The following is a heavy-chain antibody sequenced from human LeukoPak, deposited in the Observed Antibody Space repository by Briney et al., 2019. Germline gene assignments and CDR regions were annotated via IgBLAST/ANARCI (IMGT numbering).Heavy chain of an antibody. J-gene: IGHJ4*01. CDR1: GFSFNLFH. V-gene: IGHV3-21*06. CDR2: ITSSGTYI. CDR3: ARASGGWDLDY. Sequence: PGGSLRLSCAASGFSFNLFHMNWVRQAPGKGLEWVSSITSSGTYITYVDSVQGRFTISRDNAKNSLYLQMNSLRVDDTALYYCARASGGWDLDYWGNGTLVTVSS. D-gene: IGHD1-26*01.